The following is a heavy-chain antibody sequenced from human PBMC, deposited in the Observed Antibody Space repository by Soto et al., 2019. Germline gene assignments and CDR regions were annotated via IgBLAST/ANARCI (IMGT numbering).Heavy chain of an antibody. CDR3: AHRRVGRELDY. J-gene: IGHJ4*02. V-gene: IGHV2-5*02. CDR2: IYWDDDT. CDR1: GFSLSTTGVG. D-gene: IGHD3-3*01. Sequence: QITLKESGPTLVKPTQTLTLTCTFSGFSLSTTGVGVGWIRQPPGKALEWLALIYWDDDTRYSSSLKSRLTITKVHSKNQVVLRMTNMDPVDTGTYFCAHRRVGRELDYWGQGTLVTVSS.